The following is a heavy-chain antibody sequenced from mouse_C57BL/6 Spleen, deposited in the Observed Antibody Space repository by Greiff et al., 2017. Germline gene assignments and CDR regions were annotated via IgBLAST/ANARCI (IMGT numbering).Heavy chain of an antibody. Sequence: QVQLQQSGAELMKPGASVKLSCKATGYTFTGSWIEWVKQRPGHGLEWIGEILPGSGSTNYNEKFKGKATFTADTSSNTAYMQLSSLTTEDSAIYYCARTTGVATSRDYCDYWGQGTTRTVSS. V-gene: IGHV1-9*01. CDR1: GYTFTGSW. J-gene: IGHJ2*01. CDR2: ILPGSGST. CDR3: ARTTGVATSRDYCDY. D-gene: IGHD1-1*01.